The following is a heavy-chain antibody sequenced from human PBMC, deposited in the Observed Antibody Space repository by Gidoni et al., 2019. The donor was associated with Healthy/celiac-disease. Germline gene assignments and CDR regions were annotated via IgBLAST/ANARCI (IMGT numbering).Heavy chain of an antibody. V-gene: IGHV4-59*01. D-gene: IGHD3-16*02. Sequence: QVQLQESGPGLVKPSEPLSLTCTVSGGSISSYYWSWIRQPPGKGLEWIGYIYYSGSTNYNPSLKSRVTISVDTSKNQFSLKLSSVTAADTAVYYCARDNMITFGGVIVHDYGMDVWGQGTTVTVSS. J-gene: IGHJ6*02. CDR3: ARDNMITFGGVIVHDYGMDV. CDR1: GGSISSYY. CDR2: IYYSGST.